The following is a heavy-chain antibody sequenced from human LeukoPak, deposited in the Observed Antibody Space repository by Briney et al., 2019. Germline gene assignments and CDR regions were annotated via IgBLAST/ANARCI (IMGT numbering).Heavy chain of an antibody. Sequence: GGSLRLSCAASGFTFSSYEMNWVRQAPGKGLEWVSYISSSSSTIYYADSVKGRFTISRDNAKNSLYLQMNSLRAEDTAVYYCAMDSSSTSKYSSSWSPFDYWGQGTLVTVSS. D-gene: IGHD6-13*01. CDR2: ISSSSSTI. CDR3: AMDSSSTSKYSSSWSPFDY. J-gene: IGHJ4*02. V-gene: IGHV3-48*01. CDR1: GFTFSSYE.